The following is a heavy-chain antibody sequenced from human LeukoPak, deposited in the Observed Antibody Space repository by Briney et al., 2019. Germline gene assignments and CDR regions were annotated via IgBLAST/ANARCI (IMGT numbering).Heavy chain of an antibody. Sequence: ASVKVSCKASGYTFTSYYMHWVRQAPGQGLEWMGIINPSGGSTSYAQKFQGRVTMTRDMSTSTVYMELSRLRSEDTAVYYCARDITVGATIDDAFDIWGQGTMVTVSS. CDR2: INPSGGST. V-gene: IGHV1-46*01. CDR1: GYTFTSYY. CDR3: ARDITVGATIDDAFDI. D-gene: IGHD1-26*01. J-gene: IGHJ3*02.